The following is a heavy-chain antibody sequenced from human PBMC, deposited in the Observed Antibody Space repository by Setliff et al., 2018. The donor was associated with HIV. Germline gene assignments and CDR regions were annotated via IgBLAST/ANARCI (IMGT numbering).Heavy chain of an antibody. V-gene: IGHV4-38-2*01. J-gene: IGHJ4*02. CDR1: GYSISSGYY. CDR2: IYHSGTT. D-gene: IGHD6-13*01. Sequence: SETLSLTCAVSGYSISSGYYWGWIRQPPGKGLEWVGSIYHSGTTYYNPSLKSRVTISVDTSKNQFSLKLSSVTAADTAVYYCAGEIAAAGHRAYYFDYWGQGTLVTVSS. CDR3: AGEIAAAGHRAYYFDY.